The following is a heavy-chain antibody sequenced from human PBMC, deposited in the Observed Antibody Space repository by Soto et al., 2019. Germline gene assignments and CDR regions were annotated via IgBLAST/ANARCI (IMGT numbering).Heavy chain of an antibody. CDR2: VYYDGNT. V-gene: IGHV4-59*08. J-gene: IGHJ4*02. CDR3: TRQGPSRPFDY. CDR1: GASFRPYF. Sequence: PSETLSLTCAVSGASFRPYFWSWVRQSPTMGLEWIGYVYYDGNTKYNPSLKSRASISIDTSNNRFSLSLVSVTAADTAIYYCTRQGPSRPFDYWGQGRRVTVSS. D-gene: IGHD6-13*01.